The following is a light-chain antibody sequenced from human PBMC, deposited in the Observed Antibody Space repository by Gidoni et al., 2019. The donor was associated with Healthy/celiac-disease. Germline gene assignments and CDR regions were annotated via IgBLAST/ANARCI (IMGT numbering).Light chain of an antibody. CDR2: QDS. CDR3: QAWDSSFVV. J-gene: IGLJ2*01. V-gene: IGLV3-1*01. CDR1: NLGDKY. Sequence: SYELTQPPSVSLSPGQTASITFSGDNLGDKYACWYQQNPGQSPVLVIYQDSKRPSGIPERFSGSNSGNTATLTISGTQAMDEADYYCQAWDSSFVVFGGGTKLTVL.